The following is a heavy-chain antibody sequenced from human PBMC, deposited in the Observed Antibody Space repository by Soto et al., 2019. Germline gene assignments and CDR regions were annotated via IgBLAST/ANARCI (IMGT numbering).Heavy chain of an antibody. CDR3: AKDRGIIVKAGDAFDV. D-gene: IGHD3-16*02. J-gene: IGHJ3*01. CDR2: ISDSGDRT. CDR1: GFTLSMSA. V-gene: IGHV3-23*01. Sequence: LRLSCASSGFTLSMSAVNWVRQAPGRGLEWVSYISDSGDRTYYADSVKGRFTISRDRSKNTVSLQMDSLRAEDTAVYYCAKDRGIIVKAGDAFDVWGQGTTVPVSS.